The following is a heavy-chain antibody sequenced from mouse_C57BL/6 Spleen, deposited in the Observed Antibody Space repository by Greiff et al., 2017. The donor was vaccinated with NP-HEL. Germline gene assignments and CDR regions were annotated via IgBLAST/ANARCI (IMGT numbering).Heavy chain of an antibody. J-gene: IGHJ1*03. CDR3: ASGRYYGSSYDWYFEV. V-gene: IGHV1-47*01. Sequence: VQLMESGAELVKPGASVKMSCKASGYTFTTYPIEWMKQNHGKSLEWIGNFHPYNDDTKYNEKFKGKATLTVEKSSSTVYLELSRLTSDDSAVYYCASGRYYGSSYDWYFEVWGTGTTVTVSS. CDR1: GYTFTTYP. D-gene: IGHD1-1*01. CDR2: FHPYNDDT.